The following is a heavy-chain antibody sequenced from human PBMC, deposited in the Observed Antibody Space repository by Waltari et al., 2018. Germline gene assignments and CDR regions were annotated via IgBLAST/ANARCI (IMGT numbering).Heavy chain of an antibody. CDR3: VAPVVISY. V-gene: IGHV3-21*01. J-gene: IGHJ4*02. CDR2: ISSSSSYI. Sequence: EVQLVESGGGLVKPGGSLSLSCAASGFTFSCYSMNWVPQAPGKGLEWVSSISSSSSYIYYADSVKGRFTISRDNAKNSLYLQMNSLRAEDTAVYYCVAPVVISYWGQGTLVTVSS. CDR1: GFTFSCYS. D-gene: IGHD3-22*01.